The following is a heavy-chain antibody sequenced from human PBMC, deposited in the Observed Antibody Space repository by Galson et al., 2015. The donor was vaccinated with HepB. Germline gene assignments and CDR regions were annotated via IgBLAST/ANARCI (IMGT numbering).Heavy chain of an antibody. CDR1: GYTFTSYY. V-gene: IGHV1-46*01. J-gene: IGHJ4*02. Sequence: QSGAEVKKPGESLRISCKASGYTFTSYYMHWVRQAPGQGLEWMGIINPSGGSTSYAQKFQGRVTMTRDTSTSTVYMELSSLRSEDTAVYYCARGGSITMIVGDLDYWGQGTLVTVSS. D-gene: IGHD3-22*01. CDR3: ARGGSITMIVGDLDY. CDR2: INPSGGST.